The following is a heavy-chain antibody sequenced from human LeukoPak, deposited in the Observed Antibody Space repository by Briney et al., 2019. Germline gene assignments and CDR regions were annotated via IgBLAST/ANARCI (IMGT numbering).Heavy chain of an antibody. J-gene: IGHJ4*02. CDR1: GFTFSSYS. V-gene: IGHV3-21*01. D-gene: IGHD1-1*01. CDR2: ISSSSYI. CDR3: ARDAPTEGTSFDY. Sequence: PGGSLRLSCAASGFTFSSYSMNWVRLALGKGLEWVSSISSSSYIYYADSVKGRFTISRDNAKNSLYLQMNSLRAEDTAVYYCARDAPTEGTSFDYWGQGTLVTVSS.